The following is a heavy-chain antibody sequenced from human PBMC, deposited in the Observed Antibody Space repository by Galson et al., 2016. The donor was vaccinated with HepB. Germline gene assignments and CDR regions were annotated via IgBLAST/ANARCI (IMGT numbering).Heavy chain of an antibody. D-gene: IGHD5-12*01. Sequence: SLRLSCAASGFNFNSFWMHWVRQVPGNGLVWVYRIDTDGRFTNYADSVRGRFTISRDNTKNTLFLQMNSLRAEDTAVYYCARDIGGYGGKWGQGTLVTVSS. J-gene: IGHJ4*02. CDR1: GFNFNSFW. CDR2: IDTDGRFT. CDR3: ARDIGGYGGK. V-gene: IGHV3-74*01.